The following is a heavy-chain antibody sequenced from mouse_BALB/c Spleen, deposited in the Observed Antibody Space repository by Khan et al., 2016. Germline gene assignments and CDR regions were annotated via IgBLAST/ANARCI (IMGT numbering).Heavy chain of an antibody. Sequence: SQVVRAGPELKRPGKTVKISCKASGYTFTNYGINWVKQAPGKGLKWMGWINTYSGESTYADDFKGRFAFSLETSANTAYLQINNLKNEDTATYFCARYRYYYGSSRYFDVWGAGTTVTVSS. V-gene: IGHV9-3-1*01. CDR2: INTYSGES. D-gene: IGHD1-1*01. CDR1: GYTFTNYG. J-gene: IGHJ1*01. CDR3: ARYRYYYGSSRYFDV.